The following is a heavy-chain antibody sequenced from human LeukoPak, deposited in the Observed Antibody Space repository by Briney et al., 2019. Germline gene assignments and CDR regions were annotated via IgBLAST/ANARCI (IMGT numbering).Heavy chain of an antibody. Sequence: GASVKVSCKASGFTFTSSAVQWVRQARGQRLEWIGWIVVGSGNTNYAQKFQERVTITRDMSTSTAYMELSSLRSEDTAVYYCAASGNVDYYYDSSGYYHYYYYGMDVWGQGTTVTVSS. CDR3: AASGNVDYYYDSSGYYHYYYYGMDV. CDR2: IVVGSGNT. J-gene: IGHJ6*02. D-gene: IGHD3-22*01. V-gene: IGHV1-58*01. CDR1: GFTFTSSA.